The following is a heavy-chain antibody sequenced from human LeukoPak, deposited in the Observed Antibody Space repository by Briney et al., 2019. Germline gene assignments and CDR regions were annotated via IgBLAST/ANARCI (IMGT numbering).Heavy chain of an antibody. V-gene: IGHV1-8*03. CDR2: MNPNSGNT. J-gene: IGHJ5*02. CDR3: AAVILLYLGELSNWFDP. Sequence: SVKVSCKASGYTFTSYDINWVRQATGQGLEWMGWMNPNSGNTGYAQKFQGRVTITRNTSISTAYMELGSLRSEDTVVYYCAAVILLYLGELSNWFDPWGQGTLVTVSS. D-gene: IGHD3-10*01. CDR1: GYTFTSYD.